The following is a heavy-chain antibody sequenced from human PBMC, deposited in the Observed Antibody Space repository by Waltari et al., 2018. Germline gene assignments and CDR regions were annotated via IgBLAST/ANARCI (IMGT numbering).Heavy chain of an antibody. D-gene: IGHD2-15*01. CDR1: GGSFSSHS. J-gene: IGHJ6*02. V-gene: IGHV1-69*01. CDR2: IIPVFGTA. Sequence: QVRLVQSGAEVKKPGSSVKVSCKAFGGSFSSHSINWVRQAPGPGLEWMGGIIPVFGTANYAQKFQDRLAITADESTSTAYMELSSLRSEDTAVYYCARGDTVVVVAAFLGYGMDVWGQGTTVTVSS. CDR3: ARGDTVVVVAAFLGYGMDV.